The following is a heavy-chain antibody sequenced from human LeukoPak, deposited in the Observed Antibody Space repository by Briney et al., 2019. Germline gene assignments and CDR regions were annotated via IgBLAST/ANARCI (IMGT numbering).Heavy chain of an antibody. Sequence: PGRSLRLSCAASGFTFSSYGMHWVRQAPGKGLEWVAVISYDGSNKYYADSVKGRFTISRDNSKNTLYLQMNSLRAEDTAVYYCAKDPPPIEDWGRGTLVTVSS. J-gene: IGHJ4*02. CDR2: ISYDGSNK. CDR1: GFTFSSYG. V-gene: IGHV3-30*18. CDR3: AKDPPPIED.